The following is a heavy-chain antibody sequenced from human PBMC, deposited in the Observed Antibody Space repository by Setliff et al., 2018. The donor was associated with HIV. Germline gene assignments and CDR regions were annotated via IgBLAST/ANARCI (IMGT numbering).Heavy chain of an antibody. CDR2: FYLTEST. CDR3: ARLWLRGPPT. D-gene: IGHD5-12*01. J-gene: IGHJ3*01. Sequence: SETLSLTCAVSGGSISSNKWWSWVRQPPGKGLDWIGSFYLTESTNYNPTLKSRVTISGDTSRNQFSLKLSSVTAADTAVYYCARLWLRGPPTWGQGTMVTVSS. CDR1: GGSISSNKW. V-gene: IGHV4-4*02.